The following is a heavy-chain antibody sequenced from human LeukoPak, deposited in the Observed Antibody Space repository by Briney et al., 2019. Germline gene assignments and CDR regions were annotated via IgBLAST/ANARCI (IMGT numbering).Heavy chain of an antibody. CDR2: ISYDGSNK. V-gene: IGHV3-30-3*01. Sequence: GGSLRLSCAASGFTSSSYAMHWVRQAPGKGLEWVAVISYDGSNKYYADSVKGRFTISRDNSKNTLYLQMNSLRAEDTAVYYCEQSDDAFDIWGQGTVVTVSS. CDR1: GFTSSSYA. D-gene: IGHD3-3*01. J-gene: IGHJ3*02. CDR3: EQSDDAFDI.